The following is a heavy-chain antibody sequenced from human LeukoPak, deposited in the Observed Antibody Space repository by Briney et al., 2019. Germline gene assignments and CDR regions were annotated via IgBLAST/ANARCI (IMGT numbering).Heavy chain of an antibody. CDR2: IYTSGST. V-gene: IGHV4-4*07. J-gene: IGHJ3*02. D-gene: IGHD6-13*01. CDR3: ARDRIAAAAPTLLDAFDI. CDR1: GGSISSYY. Sequence: SETLSLTCTVSGGSISSYYWSWIRQPAGKGLEWIGRIYTSGSTNYNPSLKSRVTISVDKSKNQFSLKLSSVTAADTAVYYCARDRIAAAAPTLLDAFDIWGQGTMVTVSS.